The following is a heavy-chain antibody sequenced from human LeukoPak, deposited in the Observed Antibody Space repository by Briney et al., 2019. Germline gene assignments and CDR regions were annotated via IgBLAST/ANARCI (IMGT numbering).Heavy chain of an antibody. CDR1: GFTFSSYE. J-gene: IGHJ4*02. D-gene: IGHD3-22*01. CDR2: ISSSGSII. CDR3: ATIPRTYYYDSSGYFHFDY. Sequence: PGGSLRLSCAASGFTFSSYEMNWVRQAPGKGLEWVSYISSSGSIIYYADSVKGRFTISRDNAKNSLYLQMNSLRAEDTAVYYCATIPRTYYYDSSGYFHFDYWGQGTLVTVSS. V-gene: IGHV3-48*03.